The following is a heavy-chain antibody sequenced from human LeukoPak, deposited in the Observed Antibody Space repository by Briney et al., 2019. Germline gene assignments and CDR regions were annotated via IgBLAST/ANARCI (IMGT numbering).Heavy chain of an antibody. Sequence: GGSLRLSCAASGFPLRDFYMTWIRQAPGKGLEWVAYINPSGTIMKYADALKGRFTVSRDNAENSLYLQMNSLRAEDTATYYCTRDPRLCDCWGQGTRITVSS. CDR1: GFPLRDFY. CDR3: TRDPRLCDC. CDR2: INPSGTIM. V-gene: IGHV3-11*01. J-gene: IGHJ4*02.